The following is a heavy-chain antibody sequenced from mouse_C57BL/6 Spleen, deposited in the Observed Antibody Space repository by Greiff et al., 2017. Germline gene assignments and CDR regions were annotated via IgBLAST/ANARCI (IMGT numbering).Heavy chain of an antibody. CDR3: ARDSGSSYPYYFDD. Sequence: VQLQESGTELVKPGASVKLSCKASGYTFTSYWMHWVKQRPGQGLEWIGNINPSNGGTNYNEKFKSKATLTVDKSSSTAYMQLSSLTSEDSAVYYCARDSGSSYPYYFDDWGQGTTLTVSS. CDR1: GYTFTSYW. D-gene: IGHD1-1*01. CDR2: INPSNGGT. J-gene: IGHJ2*01. V-gene: IGHV1-53*01.